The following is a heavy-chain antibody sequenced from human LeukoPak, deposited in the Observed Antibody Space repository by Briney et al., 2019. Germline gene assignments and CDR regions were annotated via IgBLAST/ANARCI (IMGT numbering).Heavy chain of an antibody. CDR3: ARVHCSSTSCYREPSYYYYYMDV. CDR1: GYTFTSYG. D-gene: IGHD2-2*02. Sequence: ASVKVSCKASGYTFTSYGISWVRQAPGQGLEWMGWISAYNGNTNYAQKLQGRVTMTTDTSTSTAYMELRSLRSDDTAVYYCARVHCSSTSCYREPSYYYYYMDVWGKGTTVTVSS. CDR2: ISAYNGNT. V-gene: IGHV1-18*01. J-gene: IGHJ6*03.